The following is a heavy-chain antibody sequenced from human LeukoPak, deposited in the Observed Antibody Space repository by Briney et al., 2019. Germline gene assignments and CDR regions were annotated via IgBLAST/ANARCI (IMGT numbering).Heavy chain of an antibody. CDR3: ARGNGYFDWLLSEGYFDY. D-gene: IGHD3-9*01. CDR1: SGSFRGYY. CDR2: INHSGSA. V-gene: IGHV4-34*01. Sequence: SATLSLTCAVDSGSFRGYYCSWIRQPPGKGLEWIGKINHSGSADYNPSLKSRVTISLDTSKTQFSLQLSSVTAADTAVHYCARGNGYFDWLLSEGYFDYWGQGTLVTVSS. J-gene: IGHJ4*02.